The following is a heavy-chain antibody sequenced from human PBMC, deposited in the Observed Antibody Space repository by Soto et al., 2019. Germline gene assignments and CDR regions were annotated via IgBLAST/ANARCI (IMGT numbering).Heavy chain of an antibody. Sequence: GGSLRLSCVASGFVFGANAMHWVRQAPGRGLEWVSMITHNGNRQHYADSVKGRFTISRDNSKNTLYLQMNSLRAEDTAVYYCAAVAAAGNGNFDYWGQGTLVTVSS. J-gene: IGHJ4*02. CDR2: ITHNGNRQ. D-gene: IGHD6-13*01. CDR3: AAVAAAGNGNFDY. V-gene: IGHV3-30-3*01. CDR1: GFVFGANA.